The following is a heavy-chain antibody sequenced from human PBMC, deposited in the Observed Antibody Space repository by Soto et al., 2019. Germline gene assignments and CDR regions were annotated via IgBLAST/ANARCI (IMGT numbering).Heavy chain of an antibody. CDR1: GGSISSSSYY. Sequence: SETLSLTCTVSGGSISSSSYYWGWIRQPPGKGLEWIGSIYYSGSTNYNPSLKSRVTISVDTSKNQFSLKLSSVTAADTAVYYCARVSHTITMVRGAPRAGHFDYWGQGTLVTVSS. D-gene: IGHD3-10*01. V-gene: IGHV4-39*07. CDR3: ARVSHTITMVRGAPRAGHFDY. J-gene: IGHJ4*02. CDR2: IYYSGST.